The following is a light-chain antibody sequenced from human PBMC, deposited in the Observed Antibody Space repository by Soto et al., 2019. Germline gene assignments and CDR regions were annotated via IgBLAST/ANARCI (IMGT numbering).Light chain of an antibody. J-gene: IGKJ4*01. Sequence: DIQMTQSPSTLSASVGDRVTITCRASQSISDWLAWYQEKPGKAPNLRIYKASSVESGVPSRFSGSGSGTEFTLTINSLQPDDFATYYCQQYHSYPLTVGGGTKMEIE. CDR3: QQYHSYPLT. CDR1: QSISDW. V-gene: IGKV1-5*03. CDR2: KAS.